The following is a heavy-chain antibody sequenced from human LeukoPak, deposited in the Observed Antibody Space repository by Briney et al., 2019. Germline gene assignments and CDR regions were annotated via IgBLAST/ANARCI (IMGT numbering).Heavy chain of an antibody. CDR1: GFTFSSYG. CDR2: IWYDGSNK. J-gene: IGHJ3*02. V-gene: IGHV3-33*01. Sequence: GGSLRLSCAASGFTFSSYGMHWVRQAPGKGLEWVAVIWYDGSNKYYADSVKGRFTISRDNSKNTLYLQMNSLRAGDTAVYYCARGRYSSSWYKGDAFDIWGQGTMVTVSS. D-gene: IGHD6-13*01. CDR3: ARGRYSSSWYKGDAFDI.